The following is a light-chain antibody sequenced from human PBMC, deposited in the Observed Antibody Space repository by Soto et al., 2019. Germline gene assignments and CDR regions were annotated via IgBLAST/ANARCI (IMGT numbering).Light chain of an antibody. CDR1: QSVSSN. CDR2: GAS. Sequence: VMTQSPATLSVSPGERATLSCRASQSVSSNLAWYQQKPGQAPRLLIYGASTRATGIPARFSGSGSGTEFTLTISSLQSEDFAVYYCQQYNNRPLTFGQGTRLEIK. CDR3: QQYNNRPLT. V-gene: IGKV3-15*01. J-gene: IGKJ5*01.